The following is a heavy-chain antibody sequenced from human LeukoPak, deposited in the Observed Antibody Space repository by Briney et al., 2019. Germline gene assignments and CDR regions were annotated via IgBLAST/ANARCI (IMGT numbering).Heavy chain of an antibody. CDR1: GVTFSSYV. CDR2: ISYDGSNK. Sequence: PGGSLRLSCAASGVTFSSYVLHWVRQAPGKGLEWVAVISYDGSNKYYADSMKGRFTISRDNSKNTLYLQMNSLRAEDTAVYYCAKPPNSDAFDIWGQGTMVTVSS. V-gene: IGHV3-30*18. J-gene: IGHJ3*02. D-gene: IGHD1-7*01. CDR3: AKPPNSDAFDI.